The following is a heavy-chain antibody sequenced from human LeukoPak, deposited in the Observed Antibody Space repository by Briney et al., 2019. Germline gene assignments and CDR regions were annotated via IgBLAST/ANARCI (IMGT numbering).Heavy chain of an antibody. J-gene: IGHJ4*02. V-gene: IGHV3-15*01. CDR3: TTDGVGVEGATYDN. CDR1: GFAFSSYG. CDR2: IKAKAHGGTI. D-gene: IGHD1-26*01. Sequence: GGSLRLSCAASGFAFSSYGMHWVRQAPGKGLEWVGRIKAKAHGGTIEYAAPVKGRFTISRDDSKNTLYLQMNSLKTEDTAVYYCTTDGVGVEGATYDNWGQGTLVSVSS.